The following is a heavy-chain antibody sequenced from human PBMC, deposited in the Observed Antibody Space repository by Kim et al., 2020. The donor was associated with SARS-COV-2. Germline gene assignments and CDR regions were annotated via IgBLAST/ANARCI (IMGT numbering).Heavy chain of an antibody. CDR3: ARGYCSSTSCYKSMDV. CDR1: GGSISSSSYY. Sequence: SETLSLTCTVSGGSISSSSYYWGWIRQPPGKGLEWIGSIYYSGSTYYNPSLKSRVTISVDTSKNQFSLKLSSVTAADTAVYYCARGYCSSTSCYKSMDVWGQGTTVTVSS. V-gene: IGHV4-39*01. J-gene: IGHJ6*02. D-gene: IGHD2-2*02. CDR2: IYYSGST.